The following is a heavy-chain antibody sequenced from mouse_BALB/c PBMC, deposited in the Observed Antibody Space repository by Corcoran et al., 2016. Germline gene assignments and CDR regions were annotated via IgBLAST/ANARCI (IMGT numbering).Heavy chain of an antibody. Sequence: QVQLQQSGPELVKPGASVKISCKASGYTFTSYYIHWVKQRPGQGLEWIGYIYPRDGSTNYNEKFKGKATLTADTSSSTAYMQLSSLTSEDSAVYFCARSRRYGDFDYWGQGTTRTVS. CDR2: IYPRDGST. CDR3: ARSRRYGDFDY. V-gene: IGHV1S12*01. CDR1: GYTFTSYY. J-gene: IGHJ2*01. D-gene: IGHD2-14*01.